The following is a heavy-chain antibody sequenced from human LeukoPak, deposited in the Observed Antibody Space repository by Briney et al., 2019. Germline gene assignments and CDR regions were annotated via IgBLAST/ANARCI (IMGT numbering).Heavy chain of an antibody. CDR1: GGTFSSYA. CDR3: ARDRIPHTAASIWFDP. Sequence: SVKVSCKASGGTFSSYAISWVRQAPGQGLEWMGRIIPIFGTANYAQKFQGRVTITTDESTSTAYMELSSLRSEDTAVYYCARDRIPHTAASIWFDPWGQGTLVTVSS. V-gene: IGHV1-69*05. D-gene: IGHD2-2*01. J-gene: IGHJ5*02. CDR2: IIPIFGTA.